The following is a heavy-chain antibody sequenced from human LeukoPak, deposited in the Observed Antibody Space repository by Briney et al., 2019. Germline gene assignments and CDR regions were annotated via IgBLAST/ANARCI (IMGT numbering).Heavy chain of an antibody. CDR2: ILYDEK. CDR3: ARYCSGGCYSGVDY. Sequence: GGSLRLSCAASGFTFSSFGMHWVSQAPGRGLEWVALILYDEKYYADSVKGRSTISRDNSRNTLYLQMDSLRAEDTAVYYCARYCSGGCYSGVDYWGQGTLVTVPS. D-gene: IGHD2-15*01. J-gene: IGHJ4*02. CDR1: GFTFSSFG. V-gene: IGHV3-33*05.